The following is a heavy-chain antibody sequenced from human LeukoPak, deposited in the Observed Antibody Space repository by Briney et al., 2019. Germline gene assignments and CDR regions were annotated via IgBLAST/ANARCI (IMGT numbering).Heavy chain of an antibody. J-gene: IGHJ6*02. D-gene: IGHD4-17*01. V-gene: IGHV1-58*01. Sequence: SVKVSCKASGFTFCTSTVQWVRQARGQRLEWIGWIVVGSVNTNYAQKFQERVTITRDMSTSTAYMELSTLRSEDTAVYYCAATLTVTTGSAYFGMDVWGQGTTVTVSS. CDR1: GFTFCTST. CDR3: AATLTVTTGSAYFGMDV. CDR2: IVVGSVNT.